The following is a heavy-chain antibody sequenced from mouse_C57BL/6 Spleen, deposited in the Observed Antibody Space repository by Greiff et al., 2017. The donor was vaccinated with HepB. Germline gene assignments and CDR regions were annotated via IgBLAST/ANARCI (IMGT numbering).Heavy chain of an antibody. Sequence: VQLQQPGAELVRPGSSVKLSCKASGYTFTSYWMHWVKQRPIQGLEWIGNIDPSDSETHYNQKFKDKATLTVDKSSSTAYMQLSSLTSEDSAVYYCARGPYHYGSSYYFDYWGQGTTLTVSS. D-gene: IGHD1-1*01. J-gene: IGHJ2*01. CDR2: IDPSDSET. CDR1: GYTFTSYW. V-gene: IGHV1-52*01. CDR3: ARGPYHYGSSYYFDY.